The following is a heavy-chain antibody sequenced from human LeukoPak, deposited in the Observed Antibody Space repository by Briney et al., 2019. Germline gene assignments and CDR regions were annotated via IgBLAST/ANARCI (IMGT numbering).Heavy chain of an antibody. CDR2: IGTAGDT. D-gene: IGHD6-13*01. CDR3: SRGGAPAGYAYDI. V-gene: IGHV3-13*01. Sequence: GGSLRLSCATSGFTFSNFDLHWVRHSTGEGLEWVSAIGTAGDTYYPDSVKGRFTISRDNAKNSFYLQMDNLGPGDTAVYYCSRGGAPAGYAYDIWGHGTVVTVSS. J-gene: IGHJ3*02. CDR1: GFTFSNFD.